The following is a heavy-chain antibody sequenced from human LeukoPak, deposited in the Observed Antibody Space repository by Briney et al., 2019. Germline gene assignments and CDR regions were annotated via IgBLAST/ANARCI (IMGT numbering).Heavy chain of an antibody. V-gene: IGHV5-51*01. Sequence: GESLKISCKGSGYSFTNFWIGWVRQMPGKGLEWMAIIYPGDSDTTYSPSFQGQVTISADKSTSTAYLQWSSLKASDTAMYYCARQWGRPFDIWGQGTMVTVSS. J-gene: IGHJ3*02. CDR1: GYSFTNFW. CDR2: IYPGDSDT. D-gene: IGHD1-26*01. CDR3: ARQWGRPFDI.